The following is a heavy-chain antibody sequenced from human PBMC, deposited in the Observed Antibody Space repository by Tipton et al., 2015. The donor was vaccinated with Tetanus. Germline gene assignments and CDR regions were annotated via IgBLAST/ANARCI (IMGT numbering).Heavy chain of an antibody. J-gene: IGHJ5*02. CDR1: GGSISSYY. Sequence: TLSLTCTVSGGSISSYYWSWIRQPPGKGLERIGYIYYSGSTNYNPSLKRRDTISVDTSKNQFSLKLSSVTAADTVVDYCAAGGRYGCGVQGWFDPWGQGSLVDVSS. D-gene: IGHD2-15*01. V-gene: IGHV4-59*07. CDR2: IYYSGST. CDR3: AAGGRYGCGVQGWFDP.